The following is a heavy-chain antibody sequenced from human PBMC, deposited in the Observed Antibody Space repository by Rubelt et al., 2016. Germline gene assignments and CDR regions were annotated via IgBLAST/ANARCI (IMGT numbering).Heavy chain of an antibody. Sequence: QVQLVESGGGVVQPGRSLRLSCAASGFTFSSYAMHWVRPAPGKGLERVAVISYDGSNKYYAASVKGRFTISRDNSKNTLYLQMNSLRAEDTAVYYCAREITPADLDWGQGTLVTVSS. V-gene: IGHV3-30*04. CDR1: GFTFSSYA. CDR2: ISYDGSNK. D-gene: IGHD2-2*01. J-gene: IGHJ4*02. CDR3: AREITPADLD.